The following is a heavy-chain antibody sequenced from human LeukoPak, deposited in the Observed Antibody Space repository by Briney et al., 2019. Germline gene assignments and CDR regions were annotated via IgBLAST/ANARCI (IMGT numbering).Heavy chain of an antibody. CDR1: GDSVSSNSAA. J-gene: IGHJ4*02. V-gene: IGHV6-1*01. D-gene: IGHD3-22*01. CDR3: ARERNYDSSGYYHYYFDY. Sequence: SQTLSLTCAISGDSVSSNSAAWNWIRQSPSRGLEWLGRTYYRSKWYNDYAVSVKSRITINPDTSKNQFSLQLNSVTPEDTAVYYCARERNYDSSGYYHYYFDYWGQGTLVTVSS. CDR2: TYYRSKWYN.